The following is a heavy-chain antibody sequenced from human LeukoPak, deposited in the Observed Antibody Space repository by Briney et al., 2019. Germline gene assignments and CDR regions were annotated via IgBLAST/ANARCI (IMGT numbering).Heavy chain of an antibody. CDR1: GFTVSSNY. CDR3: ARFDSSSWYPVGWFDP. D-gene: IGHD6-13*01. V-gene: IGHV3-53*01. CDR2: IYSGGST. Sequence: PGGSLRLSCAASGFTVSSNYMSWVRQAPGKGLEWVSVIYSGGSTYYADSVKGRFTISRDNSKNTLYLQMNSLRAEDTAVYYCARFDSSSWYPVGWFDPWGQGTLVTVSS. J-gene: IGHJ5*02.